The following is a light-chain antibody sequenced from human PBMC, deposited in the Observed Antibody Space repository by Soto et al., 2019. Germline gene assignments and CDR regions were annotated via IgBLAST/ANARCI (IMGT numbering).Light chain of an antibody. V-gene: IGKV1-39*01. Sequence: DIQMTQSPSSLSASVGDRVTITCRSSQSIDRSLNWYQQKPGEAPNLLIYAASGVQTGVPSRFSGGASGTDFTLTISSVQLDDFATYYSQHSYTTPWTFGQGTKV. CDR1: QSIDRS. CDR3: QHSYTTPWT. CDR2: AAS. J-gene: IGKJ1*01.